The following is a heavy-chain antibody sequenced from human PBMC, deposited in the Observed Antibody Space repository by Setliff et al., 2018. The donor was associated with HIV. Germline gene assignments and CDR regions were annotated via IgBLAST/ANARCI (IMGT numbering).Heavy chain of an antibody. CDR2: IKRKTDGGTT. D-gene: IGHD2-21*01. Sequence: PGESLTISCTGSGFTFTDAWLTWVRQAPGKGLEWVGRIKRKTDGGTTDYAAPVKGRFTISRDDSRNTLYLQMNNLKTEDTAMYYCTTDWGGGGGAPLDPWGQGTLVTVSS. CDR1: GFTFTDAW. V-gene: IGHV3-15*01. CDR3: TTDWGGGGGAPLDP. J-gene: IGHJ5*02.